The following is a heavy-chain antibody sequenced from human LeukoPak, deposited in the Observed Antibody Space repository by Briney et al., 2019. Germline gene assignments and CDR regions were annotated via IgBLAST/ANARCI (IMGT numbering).Heavy chain of an antibody. CDR1: GFTLSSYA. D-gene: IGHD2-8*02. J-gene: IGHJ4*02. CDR2: ISGSGGST. V-gene: IGHV3-23*01. Sequence: GGSLRLSCAASGFTLSSYAMSWVRQAPGKGLEWVSAISGSGGSTYYADSVKGRFTISRDNPKNSLYLQMNSLRAEDTALYYCAKDLGAVVSAYYFDYWGQGTLVTVSS. CDR3: AKDLGAVVSAYYFDY.